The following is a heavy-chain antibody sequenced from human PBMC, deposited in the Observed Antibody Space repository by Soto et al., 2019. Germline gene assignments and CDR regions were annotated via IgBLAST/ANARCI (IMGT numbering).Heavy chain of an antibody. CDR3: ATYSLGAATFDF. J-gene: IGHJ4*02. Sequence: SETLSLTCTVSGGSISSSNSHWGWIRQPPGKGLEWIGNIYYSGSTDYNPSLKSRVTISVDTSKNQVSLKLSSVTAADTAVYYCATYSLGAATFDFWGQGTLVTVSS. V-gene: IGHV4-39*01. CDR2: IYYSGST. D-gene: IGHD1-26*01. CDR1: GGSISSSNSH.